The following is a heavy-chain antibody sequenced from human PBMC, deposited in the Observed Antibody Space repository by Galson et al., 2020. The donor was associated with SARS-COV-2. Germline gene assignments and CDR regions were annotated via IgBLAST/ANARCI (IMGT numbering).Heavy chain of an antibody. J-gene: IGHJ6*02. CDR2: ISWNSGSI. D-gene: IGHD4-17*01. CDR1: GFTFDDYV. Sequence: SLKISCAASGFTFDDYVMHWVRQAPGKGLAWVSGISWNSGSIGYADSVKGRFTISRDNAKNSLYLQMNSLRAEDTALYYCASLGDYGDYYYYGMDVWGQGTTVTVSS. V-gene: IGHV3-9*01. CDR3: ASLGDYGDYYYYGMDV.